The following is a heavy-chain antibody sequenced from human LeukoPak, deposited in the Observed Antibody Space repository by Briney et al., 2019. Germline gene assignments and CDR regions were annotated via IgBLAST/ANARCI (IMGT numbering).Heavy chain of an antibody. J-gene: IGHJ4*02. CDR2: LSNSGSSI. Sequence: GGSLRLSCAASGISFSGYFMSWIRQAPGKGLEWVAYLSNSGSSIYYAASVKGRFTISRDNANNSLFLQMNSLRVDDTALYYCTREPNDYGYNGRHYWGQGTLVTVSS. D-gene: IGHD4-17*01. CDR3: TREPNDYGYNGRHY. V-gene: IGHV3-11*01. CDR1: GISFSGYF.